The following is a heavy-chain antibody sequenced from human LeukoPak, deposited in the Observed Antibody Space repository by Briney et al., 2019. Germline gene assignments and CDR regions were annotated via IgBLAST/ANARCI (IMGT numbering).Heavy chain of an antibody. Sequence: GSLRLSCVASGFIFRNYWMSWVRQAPGKGLEWVANINHDGGDKNYVDSVKGRFTISRDNAKSSLYLQMNSLRVEDTAVYYCALGLVTDYWGQGTLVTVSS. V-gene: IGHV3-7*02. CDR3: ALGLVTDY. D-gene: IGHD3-9*01. CDR2: INHDGGDK. CDR1: GFIFRNYW. J-gene: IGHJ4*02.